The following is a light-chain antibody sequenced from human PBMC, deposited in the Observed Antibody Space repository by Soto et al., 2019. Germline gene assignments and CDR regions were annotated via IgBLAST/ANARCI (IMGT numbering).Light chain of an antibody. CDR2: DAS. CDR3: QQRSNWPGT. CDR1: QSVRTS. V-gene: IGKV3-11*01. J-gene: IGKJ1*01. Sequence: EIVLTQSPATLSLSPGERATLSCRASQSVRTSLAWYQQQPGQAPRLLIYDASNKATGIPARFSGSGSGTDFPLTISSLEPKDCAVYYCQQRSNWPGTFGQGTKVEIK.